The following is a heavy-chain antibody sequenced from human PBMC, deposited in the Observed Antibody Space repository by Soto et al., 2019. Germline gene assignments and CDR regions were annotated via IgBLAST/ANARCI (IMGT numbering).Heavy chain of an antibody. CDR3: VSGGTGNFDP. Sequence: QVQLQESGPGLVKPSGTLSLTCAVSGGSISSTNWWTWVRQPPGKGLEWIGESYHSGSTNYNPSLKSRVTMSVDKSKNQFSLNLRSVTAADTAVYFCVSGGTGNFDPWGQGTLVTVSS. V-gene: IGHV4-4*02. CDR1: GGSISSTNW. D-gene: IGHD3-10*01. J-gene: IGHJ5*02. CDR2: SYHSGST.